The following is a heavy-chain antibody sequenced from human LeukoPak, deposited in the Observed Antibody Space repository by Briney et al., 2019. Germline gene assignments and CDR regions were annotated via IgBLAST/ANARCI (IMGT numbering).Heavy chain of an antibody. J-gene: IGHJ4*02. V-gene: IGHV3-21*01. Sequence: PGGSLRLSCAASGFTFSSYSMNWVRQAPGKGLEWVSSISSSSSCIYYADSVKGRFTISRDNAKNSLYLQMNSLRAEDTAVYYCARRFVAGLRYFDWLIGGPLDYWGQGTLVTVSS. CDR2: ISSSSSCI. CDR1: GFTFSSYS. D-gene: IGHD3-9*01. CDR3: ARRFVAGLRYFDWLIGGPLDY.